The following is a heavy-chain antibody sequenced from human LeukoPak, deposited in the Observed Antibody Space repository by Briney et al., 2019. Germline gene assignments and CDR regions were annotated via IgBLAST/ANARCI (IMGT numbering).Heavy chain of an antibody. J-gene: IGHJ1*01. CDR3: ARAPNRYESSGYEYFQH. CDR2: ISYDGNNE. CDR1: GFTFGDYA. Sequence: GGSLRLSCTASGFTFGDYAMSWFRQAPGKGLEWVAVISYDGNNEYYADSVKGRFTISRDNSKNTLFLQMNSLRAEDTAVYYCARAPNRYESSGYEYFQHWGQGTLVTVSS. V-gene: IGHV3-30-3*01. D-gene: IGHD3-22*01.